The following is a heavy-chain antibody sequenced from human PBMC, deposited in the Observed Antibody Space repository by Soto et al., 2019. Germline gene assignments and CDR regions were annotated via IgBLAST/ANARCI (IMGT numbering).Heavy chain of an antibody. V-gene: IGHV3-30*18. CDR3: AKEGSGSSPSYYYYGMDV. D-gene: IGHD2-15*01. CDR2: ISYDGGNK. J-gene: IGHJ6*02. Sequence: PGGSLRLSCAASGFTFSSFGMHWVRQAPGKGLEWVALISYDGGNKYYADSVKGRFTISRDNSKNTLYLQMNSLRAEDTAVYYCAKEGSGSSPSYYYYGMDVWGQGTTVTVSS. CDR1: GFTFSSFG.